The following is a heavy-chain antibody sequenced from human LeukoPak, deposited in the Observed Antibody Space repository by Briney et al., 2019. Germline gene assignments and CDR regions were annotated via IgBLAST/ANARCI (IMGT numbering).Heavy chain of an antibody. CDR3: ARLGLEAYGSSGYYYFDY. CDR1: GYSFTNYW. V-gene: IGHV5-51*01. D-gene: IGHD3-22*01. Sequence: GESLKISCKASGYSFTNYWIAWGRQMPGKGLEWMGSIYPGDSDTRYRPSFQGQVTISADKSISTAYLQWSSLKASDTAMYYCARLGLEAYGSSGYYYFDYWGQGALVTVSS. J-gene: IGHJ4*02. CDR2: IYPGDSDT.